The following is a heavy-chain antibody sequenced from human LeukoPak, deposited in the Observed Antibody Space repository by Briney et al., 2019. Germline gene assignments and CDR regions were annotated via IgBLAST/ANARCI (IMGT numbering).Heavy chain of an antibody. J-gene: IGHJ4*02. CDR1: GFTLSSYS. Sequence: GGSLRLSCAASGFTLSSYSMSWVRRAPGKGLEWVSFISSSSSSIFYADSVKGRFTISRDNAKNSFYLQMDSLRAQDRAMYYCARSKSGSYFLYGGQGTLVIVSS. CDR3: ARSKSGSYFLY. D-gene: IGHD1-26*01. V-gene: IGHV3-21*06. CDR2: ISSSSSSI.